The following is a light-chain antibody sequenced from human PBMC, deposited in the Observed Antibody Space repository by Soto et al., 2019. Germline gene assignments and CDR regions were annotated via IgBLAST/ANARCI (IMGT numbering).Light chain of an antibody. CDR1: NSNIGNNY. Sequence: QSVLTQPPSVSAAPGQKVTISCPGSNSNIGNNYVYWYQQFPGAAPKLLMYENAKRASGIPDRFSGSKSGTAATLAITGIQTWDGGDYYCGTWDSGLGCFVFGTGTQLTVL. CDR2: ENA. J-gene: IGLJ1*01. CDR3: GTWDSGLGCFV. V-gene: IGLV1-51*02.